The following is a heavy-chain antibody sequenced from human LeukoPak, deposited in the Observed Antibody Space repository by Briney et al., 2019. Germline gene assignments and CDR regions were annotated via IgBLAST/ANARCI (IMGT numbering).Heavy chain of an antibody. J-gene: IGHJ4*02. CDR3: ARGEMVRGVLFDY. D-gene: IGHD3-10*01. CDR1: GFTFSSYS. V-gene: IGHV3-21*01. Sequence: AGGSLRLSCAASGFTFSSYSMNWVRQAPGKGLEWVSSISSSSSYIYYADSVKGRFTISRDNAKNSLYLQMNSLRAEDTAVYYCARGEMVRGVLFDYWGQGTLVTVSS. CDR2: ISSSSSYI.